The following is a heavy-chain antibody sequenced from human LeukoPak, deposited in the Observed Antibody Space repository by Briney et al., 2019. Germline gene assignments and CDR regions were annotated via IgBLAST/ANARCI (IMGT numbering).Heavy chain of an antibody. CDR2: IYYSGTT. V-gene: IGHV4-39*07. J-gene: IGHJ6*02. CDR3: AREDPQTTVPEGMDV. Sequence: PSETLSLTCTVSGGSISSRNYYWGWIRQPPGKGLEWVGSIYYSGTTYYNPSLKSRVSINVDTSKNQFSLYLRSVTAADTAVYYCAREDPQTTVPEGMDVWGQGTTVTVSS. D-gene: IGHD4-17*01. CDR1: GGSISSRNYY.